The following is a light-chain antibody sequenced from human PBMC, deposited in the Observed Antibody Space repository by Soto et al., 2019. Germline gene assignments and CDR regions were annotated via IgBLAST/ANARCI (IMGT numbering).Light chain of an antibody. V-gene: IGKV3-15*01. Sequence: EIGMTQSPSTLSESPGERATLSCGASQSVSSNLAWYQQKPGQAPRLLIYGASTRATGIPARFSGSGSGTEFTLTISSLQSEDFAVYYCQQYNNWPKTFGQGTKVDIK. J-gene: IGKJ1*01. CDR2: GAS. CDR3: QQYNNWPKT. CDR1: QSVSSN.